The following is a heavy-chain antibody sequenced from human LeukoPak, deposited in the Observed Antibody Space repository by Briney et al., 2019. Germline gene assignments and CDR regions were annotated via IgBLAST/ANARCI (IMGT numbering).Heavy chain of an antibody. D-gene: IGHD6-13*01. CDR1: GFTFSSYE. J-gene: IGHJ4*02. Sequence: RGSLRLSCAASGFTFSSYEMNWVRQAPGKGLEWVANIKQDGSEKYYVDSVKGRFTISRDNAKNSLYLQMNSLRAEDTAFYYCARVGVLSSSWLLYWGQGTLVTVSS. CDR2: IKQDGSEK. V-gene: IGHV3-7*01. CDR3: ARVGVLSSSWLLY.